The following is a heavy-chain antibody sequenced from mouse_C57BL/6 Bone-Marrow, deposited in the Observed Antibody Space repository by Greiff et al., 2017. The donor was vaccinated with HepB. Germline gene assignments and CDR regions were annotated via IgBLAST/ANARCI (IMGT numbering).Heavy chain of an antibody. Sequence: QVQLQQPGAELVKPGASVKLSCKASGYTFTSYWMHWVKQRPGQGLEWIGMIHPNSGSTNYNEKFKSKATLTVDKSSRTAYMQLSRLTSEDSAVYYCERPPYDGNRYFDVCGTGTTVTVSS. D-gene: IGHD2-10*01. J-gene: IGHJ1*03. CDR2: IHPNSGST. V-gene: IGHV1-64*01. CDR1: GYTFTSYW. CDR3: ERPPYDGNRYFDV.